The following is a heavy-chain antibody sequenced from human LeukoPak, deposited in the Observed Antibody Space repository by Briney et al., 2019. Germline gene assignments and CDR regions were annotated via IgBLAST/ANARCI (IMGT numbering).Heavy chain of an antibody. D-gene: IGHD3-10*01. CDR2: LRSDGSDA. Sequence: PGGSLRLSCAASGFTFSDTWMHWVRQVPGKGLVWVSRLRSDGSDARYAESVKGRFTISRDNAKNSLYLQMNSLRAEDTAVYYCARAKAVLLWFGDPYYFDYWGQGTLATVSS. CDR1: GFTFSDTW. CDR3: ARAKAVLLWFGDPYYFDY. V-gene: IGHV3-74*01. J-gene: IGHJ4*02.